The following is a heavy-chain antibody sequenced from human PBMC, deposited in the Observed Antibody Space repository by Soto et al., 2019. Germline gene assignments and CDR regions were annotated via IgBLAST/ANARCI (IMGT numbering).Heavy chain of an antibody. CDR3: AREGYYSGSGTYSPPRFYGMDV. V-gene: IGHV1-18*01. CDR1: GYTFSSYG. CDR2: ISDYNGNT. D-gene: IGHD3-10*01. J-gene: IGHJ6*02. Sequence: QAQLVQSGVEVKKAGASVKVSCKASGYTFSSYGISWARQAPGQGLEWMGWISDYNGNTQYAQKFQGRVFMTTDTATRTAYMELRGLRSDDTAVSFCAREGYYSGSGTYSPPRFYGMDVWGQGTTVTVSS.